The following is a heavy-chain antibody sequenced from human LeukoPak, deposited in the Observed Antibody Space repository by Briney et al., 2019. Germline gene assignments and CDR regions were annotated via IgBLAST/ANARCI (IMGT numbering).Heavy chain of an antibody. CDR1: GLTFNTYA. CDR2: ISDSGRDT. Sequence: HSGGSLRLSCAVSGLTFNTYAMNWVRPAPGKGLEWVSGISDSGRDTYYSDSVKGRFTISRDNSKNTLYLQMNSLRAEDTAVYYCAIPLTTVTTWAFDIGMDVWGQGTTVTVSS. D-gene: IGHD4-17*01. CDR3: AIPLTTVTTWAFDIGMDV. V-gene: IGHV3-23*01. J-gene: IGHJ6*02.